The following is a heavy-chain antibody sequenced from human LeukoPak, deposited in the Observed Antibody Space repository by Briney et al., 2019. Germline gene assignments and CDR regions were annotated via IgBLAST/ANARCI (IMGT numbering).Heavy chain of an antibody. CDR1: GYSFTNYW. D-gene: IGHD3-22*01. CDR2: IYPGDSDT. Sequence: GESLKISCKGSGYSFTNYWIGWVRQMPGKGLEWMGIIYPGDSDTKYSPSFQGQVTFSADKSITTAYLQWSSLKASDTATYYCVAGAFYYYGSFDYWGQGTLVTVSS. V-gene: IGHV5-51*01. CDR3: VAGAFYYYGSFDY. J-gene: IGHJ4*02.